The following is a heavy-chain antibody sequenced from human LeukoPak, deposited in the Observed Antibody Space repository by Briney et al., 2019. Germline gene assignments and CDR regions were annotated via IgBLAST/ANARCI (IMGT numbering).Heavy chain of an antibody. CDR2: IIPIFGTA. J-gene: IGHJ4*02. V-gene: IGHV1-69*13. D-gene: IGHD4-17*01. CDR1: GYTFTSYG. Sequence: SVKVSCKASGYTFTSYGISWVRQAPGQGLEWMGGIIPIFGTANYAQKFQGRVTITADESTSTAYMELSSLRSEDTAVYYCARGDYGDYYLGYWGQGTLVTVSS. CDR3: ARGDYGDYYLGY.